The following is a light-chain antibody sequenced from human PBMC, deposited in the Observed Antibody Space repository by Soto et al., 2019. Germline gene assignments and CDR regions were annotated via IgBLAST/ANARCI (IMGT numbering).Light chain of an antibody. Sequence: EIVLTQSPGTLSLSPGDRATLSCRASQAVFSNYLAWYQQKSGQAPRLLIYGASSRATGIPDRFSGSGSGTEFTLTISRLEPEDVAVYYCQQYGSSIRTFGQGTKVEIK. J-gene: IGKJ1*01. CDR1: QAVFSNY. CDR2: GAS. V-gene: IGKV3-20*01. CDR3: QQYGSSIRT.